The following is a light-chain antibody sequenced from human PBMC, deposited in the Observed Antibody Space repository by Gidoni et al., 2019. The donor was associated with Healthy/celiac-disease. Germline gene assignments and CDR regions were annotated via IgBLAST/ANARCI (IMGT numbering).Light chain of an antibody. CDR1: KLGDKY. CDR3: QAGDSSTASVV. Sequence: SYELTQPPSRYVSPGQTASITCSGDKLGDKYACWYQQKPGQSPVLVIYQDSKRPSGIPERFSGANSGNTATLTISWTQAMDEADYYCQAGDSSTASVVFGGGTKLPVL. J-gene: IGLJ2*01. V-gene: IGLV3-1*01. CDR2: QDS.